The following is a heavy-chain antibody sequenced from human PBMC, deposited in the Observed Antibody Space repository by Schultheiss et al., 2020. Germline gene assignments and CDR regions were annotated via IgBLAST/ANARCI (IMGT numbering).Heavy chain of an antibody. CDR1: GFTVSSNY. Sequence: GESLKISCAASGFTVSSNYMSWVRQAPGKGLEWVAVIWFDGSNKYYADSVKGRFTISRDNSKNTLYLQMNSLRAEDTAVYYCAKDRVGYCSSTSCPLGWFGTLDYWGQGTLVTVSS. D-gene: IGHD2-2*01. CDR2: IWFDGSNK. CDR3: AKDRVGYCSSTSCPLGWFGTLDY. V-gene: IGHV3-30*02. J-gene: IGHJ4*02.